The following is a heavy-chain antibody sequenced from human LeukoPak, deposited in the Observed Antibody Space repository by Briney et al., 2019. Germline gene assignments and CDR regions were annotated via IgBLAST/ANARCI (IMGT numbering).Heavy chain of an antibody. CDR1: GYSISSGYY. CDR3: ARVGRTYFDWLLSHDAFDI. V-gene: IGHV4-38-2*02. J-gene: IGHJ3*02. CDR2: IYYSGST. Sequence: SETLSLTCTVSGYSISSGYYWGWIRQPPGKGLEWIGSIYYSGSTYYNPSLKSRVTISVDTSKNQFSLKLSSVTAADTAVYYCARVGRTYFDWLLSHDAFDIWGQGTMVTVSS. D-gene: IGHD3-9*01.